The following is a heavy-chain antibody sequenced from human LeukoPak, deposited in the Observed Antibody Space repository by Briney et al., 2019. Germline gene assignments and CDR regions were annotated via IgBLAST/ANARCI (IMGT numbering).Heavy chain of an antibody. Sequence: GSLRLSCAASGFTFSDFWVEWFRQAPGKGLEWVANIIKDGSAKYYMDSVTGQNSISTDNAKNSLSLQMNSLIVDDTAVYYCARNQHWSRDIWGQGILVTVSS. J-gene: IGHJ4*02. CDR3: ARNQHWSRDI. CDR1: GFTFSDFW. CDR2: IIKDGSAK. V-gene: IGHV3-7*01. D-gene: IGHD2-8*02.